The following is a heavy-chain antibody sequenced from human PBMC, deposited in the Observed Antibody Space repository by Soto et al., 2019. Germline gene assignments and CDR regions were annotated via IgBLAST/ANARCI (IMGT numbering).Heavy chain of an antibody. D-gene: IGHD6-6*01. J-gene: IGHJ4*02. CDR3: ARLGKGVIAARPPFDY. CDR1: GYTFTGYY. Sequence: QVQLVQSGAEVKKPGASVKVSCKASGYTFTGYYMHWVRQAPGQGLEWMGWINPNSRGTNYAQKFQGRVTMTRDTSISTAYMELSRLRSDDTAVYYCARLGKGVIAARPPFDYWGQGTLVTVSS. V-gene: IGHV1-2*02. CDR2: INPNSRGT.